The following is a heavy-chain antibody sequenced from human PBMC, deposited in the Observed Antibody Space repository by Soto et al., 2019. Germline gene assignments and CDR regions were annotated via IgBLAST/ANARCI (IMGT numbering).Heavy chain of an antibody. CDR1: GYTFSDYY. CDR2: IDTSGSNI. D-gene: IGHD3-3*01. CDR3: SSPYAMWSGYLSPVDY. Sequence: QVQLVESGGDLVKPGGSLRLSCAASGYTFSDYYMSWIRQAPGKGLEWISYIDTSGSNIYYADSVKGRFTITRDNDKNSLYLEMNSLSDEDTAVYYCSSPYAMWSGYLSPVDYWGQVTLGTVSS. J-gene: IGHJ4*02. V-gene: IGHV3-11*01.